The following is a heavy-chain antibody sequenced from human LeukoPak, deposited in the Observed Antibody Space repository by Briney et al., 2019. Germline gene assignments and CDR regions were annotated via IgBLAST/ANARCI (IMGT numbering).Heavy chain of an antibody. Sequence: ASVKVSCKASGYTFTDYYMHWVRRAPGQGLEWMGWINPNSGGTNYAQKFQGRVTMTTDTSTSTAYMELRSLRSDDTAVYYCARDRDRIPPLYYYYGMDVWGQGTTVTVSS. D-gene: IGHD3-10*01. CDR1: GYTFTDYY. CDR3: ARDRDRIPPLYYYYGMDV. CDR2: INPNSGGT. V-gene: IGHV1-2*02. J-gene: IGHJ6*02.